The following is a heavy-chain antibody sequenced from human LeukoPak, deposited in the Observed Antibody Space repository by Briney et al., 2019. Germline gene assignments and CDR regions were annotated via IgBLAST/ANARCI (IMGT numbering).Heavy chain of an antibody. CDR2: ISSTGGTT. V-gene: IGHV3-48*03. Sequence: GGTLRLSCAASGITFSSYGMSWVRQAPGKGLEWVSSISSTGGTTYYADSVKGRFTISRDNAKNSLYLQMNSLRAEDTAVYYCARDSRPFYGSGSYHDYWGQGTLVTVSS. CDR3: ARDSRPFYGSGSYHDY. CDR1: GITFSSYG. J-gene: IGHJ4*02. D-gene: IGHD3-10*01.